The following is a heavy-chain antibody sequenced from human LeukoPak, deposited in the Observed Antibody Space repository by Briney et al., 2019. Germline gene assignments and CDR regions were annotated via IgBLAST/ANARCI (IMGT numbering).Heavy chain of an antibody. Sequence: AETLSLTCTASGVSISSYYWNWLRQPPGKGLEWIGYIFYSGNTKYNDSLRRRDSISVHTSKNQASLKLSSVTTADTAVYCCARVDSSGGAFTFDYWGQGTLVTVSS. CDR3: ARVDSSGGAFTFDY. V-gene: IGHV4-59*12. D-gene: IGHD6-19*01. CDR1: GVSISSYY. J-gene: IGHJ4*02. CDR2: IFYSGNT.